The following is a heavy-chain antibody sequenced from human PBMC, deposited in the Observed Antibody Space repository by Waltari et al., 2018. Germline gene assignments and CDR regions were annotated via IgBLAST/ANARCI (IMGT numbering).Heavy chain of an antibody. CDR1: GFRFRTYW. Sequence: EEQLLESGGGLVQPGDSLRLSCAASGFRFRTYWMTWVRPAPGKGLVWVARISNDESSMTYADSVKCRFTISRDNAKNTLYLQMKRLRAEDTAVYYCVRLAQRTYRSPVPGRHYYYGMDVWGQGTTVTVSS. V-gene: IGHV3-74*03. D-gene: IGHD3-10*01. J-gene: IGHJ6*02. CDR2: ISNDESSM. CDR3: VRLAQRTYRSPVPGRHYYYGMDV.